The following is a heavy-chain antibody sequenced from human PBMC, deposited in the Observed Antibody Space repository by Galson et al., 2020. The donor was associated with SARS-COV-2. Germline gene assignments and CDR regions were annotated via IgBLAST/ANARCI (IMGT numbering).Heavy chain of an antibody. D-gene: IGHD5-18*01. CDR3: AHRSILLSRGYS. J-gene: IGHJ4*02. V-gene: IGHV2-5*02. CDR2: IYWDDDK. Sequence: SGPTLVKPTQTLTLTCTFSGFSLITIPVGVVWIRQPPGKALEWLAPIYWDDDKRYSPSLKSRLTITKDTSKNQVVLTMTNMDPVDTATYYCAHRSILLSRGYSWGQGTLVTVSS. CDR1: GFSLITIPVG.